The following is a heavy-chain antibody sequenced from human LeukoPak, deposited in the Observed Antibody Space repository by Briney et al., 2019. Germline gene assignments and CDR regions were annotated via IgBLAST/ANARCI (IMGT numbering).Heavy chain of an antibody. D-gene: IGHD2-8*01. CDR1: GGSFSGYY. CDR2: INHSGSI. CDR3: ARELMSYYYYYYGMDV. Sequence: SETLSLTCAVYGGSFSGYYWSWIRQPPGKGLEWIGEINHSGSINYNPSLKSRVTISVDTSKNQSSLKLSSVTAADTAVYYCARELMSYYYYYYGMDVWGQGTTVTVSS. V-gene: IGHV4-34*01. J-gene: IGHJ6*02.